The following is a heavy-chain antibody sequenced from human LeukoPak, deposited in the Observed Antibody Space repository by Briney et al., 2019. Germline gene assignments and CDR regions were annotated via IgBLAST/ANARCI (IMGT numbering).Heavy chain of an antibody. CDR3: ATLGYDFWSGYYIWFDP. D-gene: IGHD3-3*01. CDR2: IIPIFGTA. Sequence: SVKVSCKASGGTFSSYAISWVRQAPGQGLEWMGVIIPIFGTANYARKFQGRVTITADESTSTAYMELSSLRSEDTAVYYCATLGYDFWSGYYIWFDPWGQGTLVTVSS. J-gene: IGHJ5*02. V-gene: IGHV1-69*13. CDR1: GGTFSSYA.